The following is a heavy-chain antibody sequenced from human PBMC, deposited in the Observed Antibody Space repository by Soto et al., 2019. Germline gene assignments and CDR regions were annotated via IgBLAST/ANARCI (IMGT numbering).Heavy chain of an antibody. CDR1: GFNFSGVG. CDR2: MSYDGSSK. V-gene: IGHV3-30*18. CDR3: AKDRGWSSADLEY. Sequence: QVQLVESGGGVVQPGSSLRLSCAASGFNFSGVGMHWVRQAPGKGLEWVALMSYDGSSKYYQDSLKGRFTISRDKSKNTLYLQMSSLRVEDTAVYYCAKDRGWSSADLEYWGQGTLVTVSS. D-gene: IGHD6-19*01. J-gene: IGHJ4*02.